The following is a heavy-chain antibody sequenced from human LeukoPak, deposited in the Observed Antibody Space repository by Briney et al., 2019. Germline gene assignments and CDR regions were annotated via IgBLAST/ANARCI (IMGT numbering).Heavy chain of an antibody. J-gene: IGHJ4*02. Sequence: SETLSLTCTVSGGSISSSSYHWGWIRQPPGKGLEWIGSIYYSGSTYYNPSLKSRVTISVDTSKNQFSLKLSSVTAADTAVYYCARREGELGPFDYWGQGTLVTVSS. CDR3: ARREGELGPFDY. D-gene: IGHD3-16*01. CDR1: GGSISSSSYH. V-gene: IGHV4-39*01. CDR2: IYYSGST.